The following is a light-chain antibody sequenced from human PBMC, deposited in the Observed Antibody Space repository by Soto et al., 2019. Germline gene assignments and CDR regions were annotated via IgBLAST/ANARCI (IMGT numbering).Light chain of an antibody. Sequence: DIQKTQSPSFVSASVRDRVPITCRASQGISRWLAWYQQRPGKAPGLLIYGASSLQSGVPTRFSGSVSGRDFTLTISSLQREDFATYNCQKANSFALTFGHGTRMEIK. CDR3: QKANSFALT. J-gene: IGKJ5*01. CDR1: QGISRW. CDR2: GAS. V-gene: IGKV1-12*01.